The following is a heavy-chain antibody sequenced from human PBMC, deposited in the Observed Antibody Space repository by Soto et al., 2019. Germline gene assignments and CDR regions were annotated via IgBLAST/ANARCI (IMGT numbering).Heavy chain of an antibody. CDR3: ARRNGGLFDY. J-gene: IGHJ4*02. Sequence: SETLSLTCTVSGGSISSSSYYWGWIRQHSGKGLEWIVSIYYSGSTYYNPSLKSRVTISVDTSKNQFSLKLSSVTAADTAVYYCARRNGGLFDYWGQGTLVTAPQ. CDR2: IYYSGST. V-gene: IGHV4-39*01. CDR1: GGSISSSSYY. D-gene: IGHD2-8*01.